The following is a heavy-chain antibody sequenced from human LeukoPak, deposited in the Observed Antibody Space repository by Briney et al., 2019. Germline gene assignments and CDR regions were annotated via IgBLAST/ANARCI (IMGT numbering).Heavy chain of an antibody. CDR2: ISGSGGST. CDR3: AKATPGVSKVSPDY. J-gene: IGHJ4*02. CDR1: GFTFSSYA. D-gene: IGHD1-14*01. V-gene: IGHV3-23*01. Sequence: GGSLRLSCAASGFTFSSYAMSWVRQAPGKGLELVSAISGSGGSTYYADSVKGRFTISRDNSKNTLYLQMNSLRAEDTAVYYCAKATPGVSKVSPDYWGQGTLVTVSS.